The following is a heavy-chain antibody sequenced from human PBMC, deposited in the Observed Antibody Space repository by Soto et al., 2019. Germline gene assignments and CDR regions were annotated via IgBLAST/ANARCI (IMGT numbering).Heavy chain of an antibody. J-gene: IGHJ6*02. CDR3: TTGYYYDSSGYQGYYYYGMDV. D-gene: IGHD3-22*01. Sequence: EVQLVESGGGLVKPGGSLRLSCAASGFTFSNAWMSWVRQAPGKGLEWVGRIKSKTDGGTTDYAAPVKGRFTISRDDSKNTLYLQMNSMKTEDTAVYYCTTGYYYDSSGYQGYYYYGMDVWGQGTTVTVSS. V-gene: IGHV3-15*01. CDR2: IKSKTDGGTT. CDR1: GFTFSNAW.